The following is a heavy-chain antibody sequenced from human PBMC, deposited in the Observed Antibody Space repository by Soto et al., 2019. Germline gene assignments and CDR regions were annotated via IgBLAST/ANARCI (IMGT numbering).Heavy chain of an antibody. D-gene: IGHD3-10*01. J-gene: IGHJ4*02. V-gene: IGHV3-74*01. CDR2: IDEYGSTI. Sequence: EVQLVESGGGLVQPGGSLRLSCAASGFTFSSYWMHWVRQVPGKGLLWVSRIDEYGSTINYADSVKGRFTISRDNARNTLYLEMNSLRAEDAALYYCTRDIGGKGAYWGPGTLVTVSS. CDR3: TRDIGGKGAY. CDR1: GFTFSSYW.